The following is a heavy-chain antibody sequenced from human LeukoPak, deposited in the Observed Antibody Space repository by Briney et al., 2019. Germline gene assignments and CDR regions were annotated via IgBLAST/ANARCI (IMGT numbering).Heavy chain of an antibody. CDR3: ARDLQVTNCGDDCYPHWYFDY. CDR2: ISNSGNII. V-gene: IGHV3-11*01. D-gene: IGHD2-21*02. CDR1: GFTFSDYY. Sequence: GGSLRLSCAASGFTFSDYYMSWIRQAPGQGLEWVSHISNSGNIILYADSVKGRFNISRDNAKNSLYLQMNSLRAEDTAMYYCARDLQVTNCGDDCYPHWYFDYWGRGILVTVSS. J-gene: IGHJ2*01.